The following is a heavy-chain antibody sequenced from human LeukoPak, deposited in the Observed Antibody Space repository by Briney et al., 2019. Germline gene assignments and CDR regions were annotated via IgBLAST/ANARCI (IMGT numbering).Heavy chain of an antibody. CDR2: INTNTENP. CDR1: GYDFRSYT. D-gene: IGHD3-22*01. V-gene: IGHV7-4-1*02. CDR3: ARELLITRTWFDP. Sequence: ASVKVSCKTSGYDFRSYTLNWVRQAPAQGLEWMGWINTNTENPTYAQGFTGRFVFSLDTSVSTAYLQISSLKAEDTAVYYCARELLITRTWFDPWGQGTLVTVSS. J-gene: IGHJ5*02.